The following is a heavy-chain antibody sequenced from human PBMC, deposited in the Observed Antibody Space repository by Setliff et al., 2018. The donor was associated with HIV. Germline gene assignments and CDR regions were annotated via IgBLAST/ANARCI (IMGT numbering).Heavy chain of an antibody. D-gene: IGHD3-16*01. V-gene: IGHV7-4-1*01. Sequence: WASVKVSCKASGYTFTFYAMNWVRRAPGQGLEWMGWINTDTGNPKYAQDFTGRFVFSLDTSVNTAFLQIDSLKAEDTAVYYCGRDYSWVAVAGLGGYWGQGTLVTVSS. CDR3: GRDYSWVAVAGLGGY. CDR1: GYTFTFYA. J-gene: IGHJ4*02. CDR2: INTDTGNP.